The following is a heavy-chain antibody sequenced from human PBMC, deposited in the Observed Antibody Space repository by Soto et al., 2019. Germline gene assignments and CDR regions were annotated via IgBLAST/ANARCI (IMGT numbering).Heavy chain of an antibody. J-gene: IGHJ3*02. Sequence: EVQLVESGGGLVQPGGSLRLSCAASGFTFSSDWMHWVRQAPGKGLVWVSRINSDGSSTSYADSVKGRFTISRDNAKNTLYLQMNSLRAEDTAVYYCARERSFTMVRGVSDAFDIWGQGTMVTVSS. CDR2: INSDGSST. CDR1: GFTFSSDW. V-gene: IGHV3-74*01. CDR3: ARERSFTMVRGVSDAFDI. D-gene: IGHD3-10*01.